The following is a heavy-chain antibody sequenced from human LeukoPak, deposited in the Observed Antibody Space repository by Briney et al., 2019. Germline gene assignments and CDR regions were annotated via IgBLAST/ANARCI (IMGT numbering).Heavy chain of an antibody. Sequence: RPSETLSLTCAVYGGSFSGYYWSWIRQPPGKGLEWIGEINHSGSTNYNPSLKSRVTISVDTSKNQFSLKLSSVTAADTAVYYCARETSSGWYGHKHEYYFDYWGQGTLVTVSS. CDR3: ARETSSGWYGHKHEYYFDY. CDR1: GGSFSGYY. J-gene: IGHJ4*02. CDR2: INHSGST. D-gene: IGHD6-19*01. V-gene: IGHV4-34*01.